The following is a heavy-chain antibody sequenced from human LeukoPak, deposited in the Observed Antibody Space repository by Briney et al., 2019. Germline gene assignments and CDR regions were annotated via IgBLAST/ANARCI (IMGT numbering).Heavy chain of an antibody. CDR3: ARQNYGNPDY. CDR1: GFTFSDYA. V-gene: IGHV3-23*01. CDR2: ISGSGGNT. D-gene: IGHD3-16*01. Sequence: GGSLRLSCAVSGFTFSDYAMSWVRQAPGKGLEWVSAISGSGGNTYYADSVKGRFTMSRDNAKNTLYLQINSLRVEDTAVYYCARQNYGNPDYWGQGTLVTVSS. J-gene: IGHJ4*02.